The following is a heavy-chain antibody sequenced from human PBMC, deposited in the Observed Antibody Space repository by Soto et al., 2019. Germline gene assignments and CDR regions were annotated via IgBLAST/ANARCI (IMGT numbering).Heavy chain of an antibody. J-gene: IGHJ4*02. CDR3: ARVAY. Sequence: GGSLRLSCAASGFTFSSYAMSWVRQAPGKGLGWVASISSASSETWYADSVKGRFIISRDNAQNSLFLQMNTLRPEDSAIYYCARVAYWGPGTQVTVSS. V-gene: IGHV3-21*01. CDR1: GFTFSSYA. CDR2: ISSASSET.